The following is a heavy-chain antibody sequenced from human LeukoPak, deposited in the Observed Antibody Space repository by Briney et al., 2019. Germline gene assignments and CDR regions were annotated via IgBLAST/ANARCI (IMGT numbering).Heavy chain of an antibody. CDR1: GGSISSSSYY. J-gene: IGHJ6*03. V-gene: IGHV4-61*02. CDR3: ARDNLYSSSPGLDYYYYYMDV. Sequence: PSETLSLTCTVSGGSISSSSYYWSWTRQPAGKGLEWIGRIYTSGSTNYNPSLKSRVTISVDTSKNQFPLKLSSVTAADTAVYYCARDNLYSSSPGLDYYYYYMDVWGKGTTVTVSS. D-gene: IGHD6-6*01. CDR2: IYTSGST.